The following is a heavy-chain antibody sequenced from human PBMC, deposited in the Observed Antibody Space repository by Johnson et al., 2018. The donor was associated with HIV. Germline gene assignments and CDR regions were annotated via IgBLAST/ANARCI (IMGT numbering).Heavy chain of an antibody. CDR3: AKDFSSSWGRAFDI. D-gene: IGHD6-13*01. CDR2: IRYDTSNK. Sequence: VQLVESGGGVVQPGRSLRLSCAASGFTFSSYAMHWVRQAPGKGLEWVAFIRYDTSNKYYADSVKGRFTISRDNSRNTLDLQMNSLRAEDTAVYYCAKDFSSSWGRAFDIWGQGTMVTVSS. J-gene: IGHJ3*02. V-gene: IGHV3-30*02. CDR1: GFTFSSYA.